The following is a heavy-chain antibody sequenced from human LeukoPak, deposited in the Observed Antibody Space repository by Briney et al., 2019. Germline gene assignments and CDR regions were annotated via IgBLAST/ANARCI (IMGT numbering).Heavy chain of an antibody. V-gene: IGHV3-23*01. J-gene: IGHJ2*01. CDR1: GFTFNNYA. D-gene: IGHD3-10*01. Sequence: GGSLRLSCAASGFTFNNYAMNWVRQAPGKGLEWVSVISGSGGTTYYADSVKGRFTISRDSSKNTLYLQMNSLRAEDTAVYYCARGAWFGELGYFDLWGRGTLVTVSS. CDR2: ISGSGGTT. CDR3: ARGAWFGELGYFDL.